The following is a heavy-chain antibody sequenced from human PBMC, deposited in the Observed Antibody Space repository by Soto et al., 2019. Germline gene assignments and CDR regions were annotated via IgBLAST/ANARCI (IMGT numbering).Heavy chain of an antibody. CDR2: INPRDGST. Sequence: QVQLMQSGAELKKPGASVKLSCKASGYTLTSNYLHWVRQAPGQGLEWMAMINPRDGSTSYAQKFQGRVTVTRDTSTSFVYMELSSVRFEDTAVYYCARGSAVVTAVVDYWGQGTLVTVSS. CDR1: GYTLTSNY. D-gene: IGHD2-21*02. CDR3: ARGSAVVTAVVDY. V-gene: IGHV1-46*01. J-gene: IGHJ4*02.